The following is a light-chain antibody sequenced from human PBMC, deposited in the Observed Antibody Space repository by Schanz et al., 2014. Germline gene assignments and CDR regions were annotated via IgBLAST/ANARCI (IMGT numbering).Light chain of an antibody. V-gene: IGLV1-40*01. J-gene: IGLJ3*02. CDR2: GNS. CDR1: SSNIGAGYD. Sequence: QSVLTQPPSVSGAPGQRVTISCTGSSSNIGAGYDVHWYQHLPGTAPKLLIYGNSNRPSGVPDRISGSKSGTSASLAITGLQAEDEADYYCQSFDSSLRDVFGGGTKLTVL. CDR3: QSFDSSLRDV.